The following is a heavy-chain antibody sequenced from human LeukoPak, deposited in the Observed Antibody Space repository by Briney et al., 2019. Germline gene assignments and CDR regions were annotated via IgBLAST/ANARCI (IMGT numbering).Heavy chain of an antibody. J-gene: IGHJ6*02. Sequence: PSGTLSLTCTVSGGSISSYYWSWIRQPPGEGLEWIGYIYYSGSTNYNPSLKSRVTISVDTSKNQFSLKLSSVTAADTAVYYCARERDGMDVWGQGTTVTVSS. V-gene: IGHV4-59*01. CDR2: IYYSGST. CDR1: GGSISSYY. CDR3: ARERDGMDV.